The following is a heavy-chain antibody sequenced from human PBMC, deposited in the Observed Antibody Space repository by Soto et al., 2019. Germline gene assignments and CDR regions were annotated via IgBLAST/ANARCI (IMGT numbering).Heavy chain of an antibody. CDR3: AKDAKKCSGGSCYYYYYYMDF. Sequence: EVQLVESGGGLVQPGRSLRLSCAASGFTFDDYAMSWVRQAPGKGLECVSGISWNSGSIGYADSVKGRFTISRDNAKNSLYLQMNSLRAEDTALYYCAKDAKKCSGGSCYYYYYYMDFWGKGTTVTVSS. J-gene: IGHJ6*03. CDR1: GFTFDDYA. D-gene: IGHD2-15*01. V-gene: IGHV3-9*01. CDR2: ISWNSGSI.